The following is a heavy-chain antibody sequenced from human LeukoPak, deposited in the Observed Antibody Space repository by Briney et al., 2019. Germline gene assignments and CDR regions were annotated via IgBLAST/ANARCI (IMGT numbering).Heavy chain of an antibody. CDR1: GLTYSAYY. CDR2: ISNSGSYT. V-gene: IGHV3-11*05. D-gene: IGHD2-8*02. Sequence: PGGSLRLSCAASGLTYSAYYMSWIRQAPGKGLEWISYISNSGSYTNYADSVMGRFTISRDNSKNTLYLQMNSLRAEDTAVYYCAKDDPPRYGGVTYYFDYWGQGTLVTVSS. J-gene: IGHJ4*02. CDR3: AKDDPPRYGGVTYYFDY.